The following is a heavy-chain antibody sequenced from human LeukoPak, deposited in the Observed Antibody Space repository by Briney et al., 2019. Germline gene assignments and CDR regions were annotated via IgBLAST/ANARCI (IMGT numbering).Heavy chain of an antibody. V-gene: IGHV4-59*08. CDR3: ARWVISSNASFDY. CDR2: IYYSGST. D-gene: IGHD2-21*01. CDR1: GGSISGYY. Sequence: SETLSLTCTVSGGSISGYYWSWIRQPPGKGLEWVGYIYYSGSTNYNPSLKSRVTISVDTSKNQFSLKLNSVTAADTAVYYCARWVISSNASFDYWGQGTLVTVSS. J-gene: IGHJ4*02.